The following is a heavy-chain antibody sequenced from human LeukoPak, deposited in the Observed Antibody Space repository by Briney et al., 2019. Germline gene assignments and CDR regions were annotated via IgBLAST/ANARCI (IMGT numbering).Heavy chain of an antibody. CDR3: ARAGGIYFDY. CDR2: INASGGST. J-gene: IGHJ4*02. CDR1: GYTFTAYY. V-gene: IGHV1-46*01. Sequence: ASVKVSCKASGYTFTAYYMHWVRQAPGQGLEWMGIINASGGSTTYAQKFQGRVTMTRDTSTRTVYMELSSLRSEDTAVYYCARAGGIYFDYWGQGTLVTVSS. D-gene: IGHD3-16*01.